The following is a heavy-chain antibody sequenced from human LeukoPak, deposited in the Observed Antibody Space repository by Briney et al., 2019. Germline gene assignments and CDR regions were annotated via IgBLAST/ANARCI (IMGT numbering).Heavy chain of an antibody. J-gene: IGHJ4*02. CDR3: ARVTGNSATYPIFDY. D-gene: IGHD1-26*01. CDR1: GFTFSSYA. CDR2: ISANGGNT. Sequence: PGGSLRLSCAASGFTFSSYAMTWVRQAPGKGLEWVSSISANGGNTYYADSVKGRFTISRDNFKNTLYLQMNSLRDDGTAVYYCARVTGNSATYPIFDYWGQGTLVTVSS. V-gene: IGHV3-23*01.